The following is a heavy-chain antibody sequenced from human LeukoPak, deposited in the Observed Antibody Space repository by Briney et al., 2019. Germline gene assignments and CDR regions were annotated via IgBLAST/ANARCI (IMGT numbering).Heavy chain of an antibody. V-gene: IGHV1-46*01. CDR1: GYTFTSYY. CDR3: ARDSLYGVVDY. Sequence: ASVTVSCKTSGYTFTSYYIHWVRQAPGQGLEWMGIINPSGGSTSYAQKFQGRVTMTRDTSTSTVYMYLSSLRSEDTAVYYCARDSLYGVVDYWGQGTLVTVSS. J-gene: IGHJ4*02. D-gene: IGHD4-17*01. CDR2: INPSGGST.